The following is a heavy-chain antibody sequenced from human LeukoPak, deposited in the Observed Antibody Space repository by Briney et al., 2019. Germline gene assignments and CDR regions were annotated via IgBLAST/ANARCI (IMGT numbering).Heavy chain of an antibody. CDR3: ARLSYGYDPYFFDY. CDR2: VFHTGSP. V-gene: IGHV4-38-2*02. J-gene: IGHJ4*01. CDR1: NFSVSSHYY. D-gene: IGHD5-12*01. Sequence: PSETLSLTCTVSNFSVSSHYYWGWVRQPPGKGLEWIGAVFHTGSPYYNPSLKSRVTISIGTSKKEFSLDLGSVTAADTAIYYCARLSYGYDPYFFDYWGHGTLVTVSS.